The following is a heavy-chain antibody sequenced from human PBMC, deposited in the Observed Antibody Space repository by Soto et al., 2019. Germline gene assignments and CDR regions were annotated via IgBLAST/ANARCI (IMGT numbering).Heavy chain of an antibody. CDR1: GFTFSSYA. Sequence: GGSLRLSCAASGFTFSSYAMHWVRQAPGKGLEWISYISGTSSTIYYADSVKGRFTISRDNAKNSLYLQMNSLRDEDTAVYYCAKDWPNIWGQGTMVTVSS. V-gene: IGHV3-48*02. J-gene: IGHJ3*02. CDR2: ISGTSSTI. CDR3: AKDWPNI.